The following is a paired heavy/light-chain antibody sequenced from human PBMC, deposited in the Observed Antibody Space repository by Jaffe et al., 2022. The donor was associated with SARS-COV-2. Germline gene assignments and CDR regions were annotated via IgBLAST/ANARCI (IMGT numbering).Light chain of an antibody. V-gene: IGKV1-39*01. CDR1: QTISSH. CDR2: AAS. J-gene: IGKJ3*01. Sequence: DIQMTQSPSSLSASVGDRVTITCRASQTISSHLNWYQQRPGKAPKLLIYAASSLQSGVPSRFSGRGSGTDFTLTISSLQPEDFATYYCQQSYSFGFTFGPGTKVDVK. CDR3: QQSYSFGFT.
Heavy chain of an antibody. J-gene: IGHJ6*02. CDR3: AKQGAANWGNFYYGMDV. Sequence: QVQLQESGPGLVKPSETLSLTCTVSGGSIRSYFWSWIRQPPGKGLEWIGYIYYSGSTDYNPSLKSRVTMSVDTSNNQFSLKLSSVTAADTAVYYCAKQGAANWGNFYYGMDVWGQGTTVTVSS. V-gene: IGHV4-59*01. CDR1: GGSIRSYF. D-gene: IGHD7-27*01. CDR2: IYYSGST.